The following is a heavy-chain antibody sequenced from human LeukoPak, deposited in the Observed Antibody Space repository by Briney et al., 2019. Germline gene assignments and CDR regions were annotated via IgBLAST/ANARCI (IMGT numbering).Heavy chain of an antibody. Sequence: PGGSLRLSCAASGFPFSYYGMHWVRQAPGKGLEWVAFIRYDGNDKFYADSVKGRFTISRDNAKNSLYLQMNSLRAEDTALYYCARDLEGYCSGGSCYSFHYFDYWGQGTLVTVSS. V-gene: IGHV3-30*02. CDR2: IRYDGNDK. J-gene: IGHJ4*02. D-gene: IGHD2-15*01. CDR3: ARDLEGYCSGGSCYSFHYFDY. CDR1: GFPFSYYG.